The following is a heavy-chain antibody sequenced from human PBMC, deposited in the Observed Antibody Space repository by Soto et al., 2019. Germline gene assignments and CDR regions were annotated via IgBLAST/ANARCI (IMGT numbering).Heavy chain of an antibody. CDR2: IYPGDSDT. CDR3: ARSQAITAAGWS. D-gene: IGHD6-13*01. V-gene: IGHV5-51*01. Sequence: LGESLKISCEGSGYSFISYWTGWVRQMPGKGLEWMGIIYPGDSDTRYSPSFQGQVTISADRSISTAYLQWSSLKASDTAMYYCARSQAITAAGWSWGQGTLVTVSS. CDR1: GYSFISYW. J-gene: IGHJ5*02.